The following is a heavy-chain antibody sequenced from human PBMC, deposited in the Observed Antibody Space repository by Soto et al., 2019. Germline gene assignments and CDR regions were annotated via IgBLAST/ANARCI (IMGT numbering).Heavy chain of an antibody. Sequence: GGSLRLSCAASGFTFSSYWMSWVRQAPGKGLEWVANIKQDGSEKYYVDSVKGRFTISRDNAKNSLYLQMNSLRAEDTAVYYCARGIDWGSDAFDIWGQGTMVTVSS. V-gene: IGHV3-7*03. J-gene: IGHJ3*02. CDR1: GFTFSSYW. D-gene: IGHD3-9*01. CDR2: IKQDGSEK. CDR3: ARGIDWGSDAFDI.